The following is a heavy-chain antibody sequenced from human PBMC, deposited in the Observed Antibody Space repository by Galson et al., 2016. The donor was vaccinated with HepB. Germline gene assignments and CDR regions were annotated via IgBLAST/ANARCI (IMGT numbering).Heavy chain of an antibody. Sequence: LSLTCGVSGGSIRSSNWWSWVRQPPGKGLEWIGEIYHSGGTNYNPSLRSRVTISVDKSKNQFSLKLSSVTAADTAVYYCARLLRGQYDYVWGPLDHWGQGTLVTVSS. CDR1: GGSIRSSNW. CDR3: ARLLRGQYDYVWGPLDH. CDR2: IYHSGGT. D-gene: IGHD3-16*01. V-gene: IGHV4-4*02. J-gene: IGHJ4*02.